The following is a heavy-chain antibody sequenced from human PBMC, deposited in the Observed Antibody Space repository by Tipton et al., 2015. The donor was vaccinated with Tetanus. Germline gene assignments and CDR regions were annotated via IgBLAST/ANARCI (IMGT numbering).Heavy chain of an antibody. D-gene: IGHD3-3*01. V-gene: IGHV4-34*01. J-gene: IGHJ4*02. CDR3: ARGRTMSGVVAPFDL. CDR2: VNQSGST. Sequence: TLSLTCTVSGASVRAGDYSWSWIRQTPGKGLEWIGEVNQSGSTKYNPSFNSRAAISVDTSKSQFSLRVRSVTAADTAVYYCARGRTMSGVVAPFDLWGQGTQVTVSS. CDR1: GASVRAGDYS.